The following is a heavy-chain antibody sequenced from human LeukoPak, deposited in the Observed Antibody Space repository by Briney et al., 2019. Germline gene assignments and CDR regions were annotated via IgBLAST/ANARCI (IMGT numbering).Heavy chain of an antibody. CDR1: GFTSSSDS. J-gene: IGHJ5*02. CDR3: ARATFWSGPNWFDP. CDR2: ISSSSSYI. D-gene: IGHD3-3*01. V-gene: IGHV3-21*01. Sequence: PGGSLRLSCAASGFTSSSDSMNWVCQAPGKGLGWVSSISSSSSYIYYADSVKGRFSISRDNAKNSLYLQMNSLRAEDTAVYYCARATFWSGPNWFDPWGQGTLVTVSS.